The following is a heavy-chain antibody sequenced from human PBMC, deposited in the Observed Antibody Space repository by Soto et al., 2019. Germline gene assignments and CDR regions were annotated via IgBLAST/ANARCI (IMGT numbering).Heavy chain of an antibody. V-gene: IGHV1-18*01. J-gene: IGHJ6*02. D-gene: IGHD5-12*01. Sequence: ASVKVSCKASGYTFTSYGISWVRQAPGQGLEWMGWISAYNGNTNYAQKLQGRVTMTTDTSTSTAYMELSRLRSDDTAVYYCARDGYSGYDYHYGMDVWGQGTTVTVSS. CDR1: GYTFTSYG. CDR2: ISAYNGNT. CDR3: ARDGYSGYDYHYGMDV.